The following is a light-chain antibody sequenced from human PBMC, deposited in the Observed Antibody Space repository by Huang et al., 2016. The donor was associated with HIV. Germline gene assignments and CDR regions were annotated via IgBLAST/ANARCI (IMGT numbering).Light chain of an antibody. CDR1: QDVLFSSNNKNY. CDR2: WAS. CDR3: QQYHSTPWT. J-gene: IGKJ1*01. Sequence: DIVMTQSPDSLVVSLGERATISCKSSQDVLFSSNNKNYLAWYQQKAGQTPKLLIYWASTRDSGVPDRFSASGSGTDFTLTSSSLQAEDVAVYYCQQYHSTPWTFGQGTKVEI. V-gene: IGKV4-1*01.